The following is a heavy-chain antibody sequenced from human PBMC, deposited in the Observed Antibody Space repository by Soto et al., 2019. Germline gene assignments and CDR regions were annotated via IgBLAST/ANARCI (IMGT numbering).Heavy chain of an antibody. CDR1: GCSISSSSYY. CDR3: ARVGGSYYSLDY. D-gene: IGHD1-26*01. CDR2: IYYSGST. V-gene: IGHV4-39*01. Sequence: QLQLQESGPGLVKPSETLSLTCTVSGCSISSSSYYWGWIRQPPGKGLEWIGSIYYSGSTYYNPSLKSRVTISVDTSKNQFSLKLSSVTAADTAVYYCARVGGSYYSLDYWGQGTLVTVSS. J-gene: IGHJ4*02.